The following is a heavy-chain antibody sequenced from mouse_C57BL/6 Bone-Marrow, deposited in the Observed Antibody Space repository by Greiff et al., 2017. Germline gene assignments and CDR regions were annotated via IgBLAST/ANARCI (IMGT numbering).Heavy chain of an antibody. CDR1: GYTFTNYW. Sequence: VQGVESGAELVRPGTSVKMSCKASGYTFTNYWIGWAKQRPGHGLEWIGDIYPGGGYTNYNEKFKGKATLTADKSSSTAYMQFSSLTSEDSAIYYCAIHYYGPMDYWGQGTSVTVSS. CDR2: IYPGGGYT. D-gene: IGHD1-1*01. CDR3: AIHYYGPMDY. V-gene: IGHV1-63*01. J-gene: IGHJ4*01.